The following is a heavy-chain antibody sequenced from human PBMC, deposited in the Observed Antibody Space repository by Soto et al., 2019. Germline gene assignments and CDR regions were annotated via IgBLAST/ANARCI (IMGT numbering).Heavy chain of an antibody. V-gene: IGHV1-18*01. J-gene: IGHJ4*02. Sequence: QVQRVQSGAEVKKPGASVKVSCKASGYTFTSYGISWVRQAPGQGLEWMGWISAYNGNTNYAQKLQGRVTMTTDTSTSTAYIELMSLRSDDTAVYYCARDLALGYSYGRFDYWGQGTLVTVSS. D-gene: IGHD5-18*01. CDR2: ISAYNGNT. CDR1: GYTFTSYG. CDR3: ARDLALGYSYGRFDY.